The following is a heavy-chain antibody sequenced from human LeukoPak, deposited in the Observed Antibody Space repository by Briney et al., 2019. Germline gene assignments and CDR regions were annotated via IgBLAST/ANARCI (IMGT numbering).Heavy chain of an antibody. CDR3: AKATYTSSWNLYFDY. D-gene: IGHD6-13*01. CDR1: GFTFSNYA. V-gene: IGHV3-23*01. CDR2: ISGSGYST. J-gene: IGHJ4*02. Sequence: QPGGSLRLSCAASGFTFSNYAMSWVRQAPGKGLEWVSTISGSGYSTYYADSVKGRFTISSDNSKNTLFLQMNSLRAEDTAAYYCAKATYTSSWNLYFDYWGQGTLVTVSS.